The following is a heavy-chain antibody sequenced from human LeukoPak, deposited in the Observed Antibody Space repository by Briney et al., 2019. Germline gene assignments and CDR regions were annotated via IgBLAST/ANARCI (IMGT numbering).Heavy chain of an antibody. CDR2: MNPNSGNT. Sequence: GASVKVSCKASGYTFTSYDINWVRQATGQGLEWMGWMNPNSGNTGYAQKFQGRVTMTRNTSISTAYMELSSLRSEDTAVYYCAKGHYYGSGSYYYDYGMDVWGQGTTVTVSS. D-gene: IGHD3-10*01. J-gene: IGHJ6*02. CDR1: GYTFTSYD. V-gene: IGHV1-8*01. CDR3: AKGHYYGSGSYYYDYGMDV.